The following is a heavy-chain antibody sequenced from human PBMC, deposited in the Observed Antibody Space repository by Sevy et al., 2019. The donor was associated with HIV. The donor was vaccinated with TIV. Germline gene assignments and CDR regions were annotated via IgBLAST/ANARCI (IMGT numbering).Heavy chain of an antibody. V-gene: IGHV3-7*01. CDR2: IKHDESEI. CDR1: GFTFSSYW. D-gene: IGHD4-17*01. Sequence: GGSLRLSCAASGFTFSSYWMSWVRQAPGKGLEWVANIKHDESEIYYIDSVKGRFTISRDNAKNSLYLQMDSLRAEDTAVYYCARYGYDDYVRTLYYWGQGTLVTVSS. J-gene: IGHJ4*02. CDR3: ARYGYDDYVRTLYY.